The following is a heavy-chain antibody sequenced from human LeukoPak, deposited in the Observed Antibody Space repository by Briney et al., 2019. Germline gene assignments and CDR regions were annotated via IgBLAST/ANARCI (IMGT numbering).Heavy chain of an antibody. CDR3: ARDNSSGWYYFDY. D-gene: IGHD6-19*01. J-gene: IGHJ4*02. CDR1: GYTFTGYY. CDR2: INPNSGGT. V-gene: IGHV1-2*02. Sequence: ASVKVSCKASGYTFTGYYMHWVRQAPGQGLEWMGWINPNSGGTNYAQKFQGRVTMTRDTSISTAYMELSRLRSDDTAVYYCARDNSSGWYYFDYWGQGTLVTVSS.